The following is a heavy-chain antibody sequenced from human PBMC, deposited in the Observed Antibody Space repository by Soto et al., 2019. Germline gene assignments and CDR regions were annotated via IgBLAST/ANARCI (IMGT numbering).Heavy chain of an antibody. CDR1: GYTFPSYY. D-gene: IGHD3-3*01. V-gene: IGHV1-46*01. J-gene: IGHJ6*02. Sequence: ASVKVSCKASGYTFPSYYMHWVRQAPGQGLEWMGIINPSGGSTSYAQKFQGRVTMTRDTSTSTVYMEMSSLRSEDTAVYYCARDYGHNTIFGVATPYYYGMDVWGQGTTVTVSS. CDR3: ARDYGHNTIFGVATPYYYGMDV. CDR2: INPSGGST.